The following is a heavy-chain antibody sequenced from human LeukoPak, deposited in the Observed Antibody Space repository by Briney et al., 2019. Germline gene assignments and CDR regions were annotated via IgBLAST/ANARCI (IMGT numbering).Heavy chain of an antibody. CDR2: ISYDGSNK. Sequence: PGGSLRLSCAASGFTFSSYAMHWVRQAPGKGLEWVAVISYDGSNKYYADSVKGRFTISRDNSKNTLYLQMNSLRAEDSAVYYCVYRMDVWGQGTAVTVSS. J-gene: IGHJ6*02. V-gene: IGHV3-30*04. CDR3: VYRMDV. CDR1: GFTFSSYA.